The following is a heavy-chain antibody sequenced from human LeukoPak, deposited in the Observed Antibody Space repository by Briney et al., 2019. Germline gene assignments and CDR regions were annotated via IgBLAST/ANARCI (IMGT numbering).Heavy chain of an antibody. CDR2: ISAYNGNT. D-gene: IGHD3-10*01. CDR3: ARDNGGHYYGSGCDY. V-gene: IGHV1-18*04. J-gene: IGHJ4*02. CDR1: GYTFTNYG. Sequence: ASVKVSCKASGYTFTNYGISWVRQAPGQGLEWMGWISAYNGNTNYAQKLQGRVTMTTDTSTSTAYMELRSLRSDDTAVYYCARDNGGHYYGSGCDYWGQGTLVTVSS.